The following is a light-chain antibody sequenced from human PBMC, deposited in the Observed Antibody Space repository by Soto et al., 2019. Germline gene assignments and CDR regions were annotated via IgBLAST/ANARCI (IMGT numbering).Light chain of an antibody. CDR3: QTWGTGIHV. CDR1: SGHSRNA. Sequence: QSVLTQSPSASASLGASVKLTCTLSSGHSRNAIAWHQQQPDKGPRYLMKVNSDGSHNRGDGIPDRFLGSSSGAERYLTISSLQSEDEADYYCQTWGTGIHVFGTGTQLTVL. CDR2: VNSDGSH. J-gene: IGLJ1*01. V-gene: IGLV4-69*01.